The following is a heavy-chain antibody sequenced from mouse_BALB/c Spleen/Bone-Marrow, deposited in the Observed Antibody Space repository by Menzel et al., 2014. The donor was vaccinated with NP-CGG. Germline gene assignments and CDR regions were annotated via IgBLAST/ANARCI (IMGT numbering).Heavy chain of an antibody. D-gene: IGHD2-12*01. CDR1: GYTFTDYN. Sequence: EVKLMESGPELVKPGASVKISCKASGYTFTDYNMHWVKQSHGKSLEWIGYIYPYNGGTGYNQKFKSKATLTVDNSSSTAYMELRSLTSEDSAVYYCAITILYAMDYWGQGTSVTVSS. J-gene: IGHJ4*01. V-gene: IGHV1S29*02. CDR3: AITILYAMDY. CDR2: IYPYNGGT.